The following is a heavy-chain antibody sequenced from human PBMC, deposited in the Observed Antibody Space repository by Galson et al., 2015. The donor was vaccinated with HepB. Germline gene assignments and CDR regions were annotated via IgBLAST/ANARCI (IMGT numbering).Heavy chain of an antibody. J-gene: IGHJ3*02. Sequence: SCKASGYTFTSYGISWVRQAPGQGLEWMGWISAYNGNTNYAQKLQGRVTMTTDTSTSTAYMELRSLRSDDTAVYYCARAPYSSSSGRYAFDIWGQGTMVTVSS. CDR3: ARAPYSSSSGRYAFDI. CDR2: ISAYNGNT. V-gene: IGHV1-18*01. D-gene: IGHD6-6*01. CDR1: GYTFTSYG.